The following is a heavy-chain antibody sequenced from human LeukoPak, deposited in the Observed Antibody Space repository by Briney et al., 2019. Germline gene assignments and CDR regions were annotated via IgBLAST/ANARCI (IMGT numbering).Heavy chain of an antibody. CDR1: GYSFTSYW. CDR3: ARRTYSGSFRGAYFDY. D-gene: IGHD1-26*01. V-gene: IGHV5-51*01. J-gene: IGHJ4*02. CDR2: IYPGDSDT. Sequence: GESLKISCKGSGYSFTSYWIGWVRQTPGKGLEWMGIIYPGDSDTRYSPSFQGPVTISADKYISTAYLQWSSLKASDTAMYYCARRTYSGSFRGAYFDYWGQGTLVTVSS.